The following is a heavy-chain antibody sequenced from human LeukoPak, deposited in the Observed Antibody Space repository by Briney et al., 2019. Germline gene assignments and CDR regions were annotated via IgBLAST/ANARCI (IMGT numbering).Heavy chain of an antibody. V-gene: IGHV3-21*01. CDR2: ISSSSAYI. CDR3: ARASGDTVDTTTMGSY. Sequence: GGSLRLSCAASGFTVSSNYMSWVRQAPGKGLEGVSSISSSSAYIYYAASVKGRFTISRDNAKTSLYLQMNSLRAEDTAVYYCARASGDTVDTTTMGSYWGQGTLVTVSS. D-gene: IGHD5-18*01. J-gene: IGHJ4*02. CDR1: GFTVSSNY.